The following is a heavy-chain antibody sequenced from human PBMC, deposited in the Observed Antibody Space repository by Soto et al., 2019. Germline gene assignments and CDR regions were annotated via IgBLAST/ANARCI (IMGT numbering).Heavy chain of an antibody. V-gene: IGHV5-51*01. CDR2: IYPADSDT. J-gene: IGHJ3*02. CDR1: GYTFAIYW. CDR3: ANLDFTFGSIDVFDI. Sequence: GESLKISCKASGYTFAIYWIGWVRQMPGKGLEWMCIIYPADSDTRYNPSFQGQVTISADKSINSAFLTWTSLKASDSAIYYCANLDFTFGSIDVFDIGGQGTMVPVSS. D-gene: IGHD3-3*01.